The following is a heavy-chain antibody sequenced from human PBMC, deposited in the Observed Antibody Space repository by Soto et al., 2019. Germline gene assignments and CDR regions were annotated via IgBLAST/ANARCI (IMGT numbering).Heavy chain of an antibody. CDR3: AKDPIAVPAAMEYFQH. CDR1: GFTFSSYA. D-gene: IGHD2-2*01. V-gene: IGHV3-23*01. Sequence: GGSLRLSCAASGFTFSSYAMSWVRQAPGKGLEWVSAISGSGGSTYYADSVKGRFTISRDNSKNTLYLQMNSLRAEDTAVYYCAKDPIAVPAAMEYFQHSGQGTLVTVSS. J-gene: IGHJ1*01. CDR2: ISGSGGST.